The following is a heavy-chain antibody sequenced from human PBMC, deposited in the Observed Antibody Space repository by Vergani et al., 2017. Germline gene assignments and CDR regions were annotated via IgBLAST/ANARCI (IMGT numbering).Heavy chain of an antibody. CDR3: ARSRIYYGAGSPDY. Sequence: QLHLQESGPGLVKPSETLSLTCTVSGASVNSYYWSWIRQPPGKGLEWMGYVSFRGDTLYDPSVKGRMTISLNTSSNQFSLYLTSVTAADTAVYYRARSRIYYGAGSPDYWGQGTLVTVSS. CDR1: GASVNSYY. CDR2: VSFRGDT. J-gene: IGHJ4*02. V-gene: IGHV4-59*02. D-gene: IGHD3-10*01.